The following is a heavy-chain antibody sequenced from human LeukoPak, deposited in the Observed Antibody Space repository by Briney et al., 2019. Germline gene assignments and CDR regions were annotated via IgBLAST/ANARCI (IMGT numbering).Heavy chain of an antibody. CDR2: ISSSSSTI. CDR3: ARERSPLSYYDSSDAFDI. V-gene: IGHV3-48*04. J-gene: IGHJ3*02. CDR1: GFTFSSYS. Sequence: GGSLRLSCAASGFTFSSYSMNWVRQAPGKGLEWVSYISSSSSTIHYADSVKGRFTISRDNAKNSLYLQMNSLRAEDTAVYYCARERSPLSYYDSSDAFDIWGQGTMVTVSS. D-gene: IGHD3-22*01.